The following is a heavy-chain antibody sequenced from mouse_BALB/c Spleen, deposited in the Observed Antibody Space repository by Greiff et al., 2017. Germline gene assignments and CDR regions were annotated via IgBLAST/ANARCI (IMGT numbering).Heavy chain of an antibody. CDR1: GYTFTSYW. V-gene: IGHV1-87*01. CDR3: ARDDYYGSSYGFAY. J-gene: IGHJ3*01. D-gene: IGHD1-1*01. CDR2: IYPGDGDT. Sequence: VQLQQSGAELARPGASVRLSCKASGYTFTSYWMQWVKQRPGQGLEWIGAIYPGDGDTRYTQKFKGKATLTADKSSSTAYMQLSSLASEDSAVYYCARDDYYGSSYGFAYWGQGTLVTVSA.